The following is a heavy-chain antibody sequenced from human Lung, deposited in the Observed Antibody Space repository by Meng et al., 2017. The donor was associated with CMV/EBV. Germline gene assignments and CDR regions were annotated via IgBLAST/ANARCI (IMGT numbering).Heavy chain of an antibody. CDR2: IYYSGST. Sequence: SXTXSLXCSVSGGSISSGDYYWSWIRQPPGKGLEWIGYIYYSGSTYYNPSLKSRVTISVDTSKNQISLKLSSVTAADTAVYYCARGGRWLQGFQHLGQGTLVTVSS. J-gene: IGHJ1*01. V-gene: IGHV4-30-4*02. D-gene: IGHD5-24*01. CDR3: ARGGRWLQGFQH. CDR1: GGSISSGDYY.